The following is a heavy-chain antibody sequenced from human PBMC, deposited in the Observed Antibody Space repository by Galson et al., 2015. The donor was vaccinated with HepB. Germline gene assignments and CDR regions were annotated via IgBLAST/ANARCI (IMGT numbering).Heavy chain of an antibody. CDR2: IDYAGSKK. D-gene: IGHD3-10*01. V-gene: IGHV3-30*02. J-gene: IGHJ4*02. CDR3: AKDPYYYGSGSYSFDF. CDR1: GFRFSTYG. Sequence: LRLSCAASGFRFSTYGLHWVRQAPGMGLEWVAFIDYAGSKKYYADSVRGRFTISRDNSKNTLYLQVDNLRPEDKAVYYCAKDPYYYGSGSYSFDFWGQGTLVTVSS.